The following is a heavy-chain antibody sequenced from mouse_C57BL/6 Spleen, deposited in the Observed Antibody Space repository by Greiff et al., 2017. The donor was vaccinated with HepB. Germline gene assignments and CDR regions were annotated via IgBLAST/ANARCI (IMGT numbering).Heavy chain of an antibody. CDR1: GYAFSSSW. V-gene: IGHV1-82*01. CDR2: IYPGDGDT. Sequence: VQLQQSGPELVKPGASVKISCKASGYAFSSSWMNWVKQRPGKGLEWIGRIYPGDGDTNYNGKFKGKATLTADKSSSTAYMQLSSLTSEDSAVYFCASPTVVPFAYWGQGTLVTVSA. CDR3: ASPTVVPFAY. J-gene: IGHJ3*01. D-gene: IGHD1-1*01.